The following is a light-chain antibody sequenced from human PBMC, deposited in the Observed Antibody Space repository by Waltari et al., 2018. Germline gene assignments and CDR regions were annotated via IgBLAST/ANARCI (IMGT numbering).Light chain of an antibody. CDR1: QSVGTY. Sequence: EIVLTQSPATLSLSPGETATLSCRASQSVGTYLAWYQQKPGQAPRLLIYDASNRATGIPARFRGSGSGTDCTLTISSLEAEDFAVYYCQQRSNWTPHTFGQGARLEIK. V-gene: IGKV3-11*01. CDR3: QQRSNWTPHT. J-gene: IGKJ2*01. CDR2: DAS.